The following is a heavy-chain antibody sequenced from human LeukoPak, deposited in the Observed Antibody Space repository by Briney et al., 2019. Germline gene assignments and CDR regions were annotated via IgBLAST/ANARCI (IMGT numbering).Heavy chain of an antibody. Sequence: SQTLSFTCTVSGGSISSGSYYWSWIRQPAGKGLEWIGRIYTSGSTNYNPSLKSRVTISVDTSKNQFSLKLSSVTAADTAVYYCARDSPGALNWFDPWGQGTLVTVSS. D-gene: IGHD1-26*01. CDR2: IYTSGST. CDR3: ARDSPGALNWFDP. CDR1: GGSISSGSYY. J-gene: IGHJ5*02. V-gene: IGHV4-61*02.